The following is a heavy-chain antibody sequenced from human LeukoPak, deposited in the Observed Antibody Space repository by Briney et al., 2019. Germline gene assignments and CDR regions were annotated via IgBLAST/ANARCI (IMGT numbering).Heavy chain of an antibody. CDR1: GGTFSSYA. CDR3: ARSPNYDSWSGYHYYFDY. V-gene: IGHV1-69*13. Sequence: SVKVSCKASGGTFSSYAISWVRQAPGQGLEWMGGIIPIFGTANYAQKFQGRVTITADESTSTAYMELSSLRSEDTAVYYCARSPNYDSWSGYHYYFDYWGQGTLVTVSS. J-gene: IGHJ4*02. CDR2: IIPIFGTA. D-gene: IGHD3-3*01.